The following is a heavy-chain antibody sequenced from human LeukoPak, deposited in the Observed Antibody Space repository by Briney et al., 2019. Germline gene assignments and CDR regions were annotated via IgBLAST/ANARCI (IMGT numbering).Heavy chain of an antibody. CDR3: ARGKEQLVLESFFDY. CDR1: VYTLTELS. CDR2: FNPEDGET. J-gene: IGHJ4*02. V-gene: IGHV1-24*01. D-gene: IGHD6-6*01. Sequence: GASVKVSCKVSVYTLTELSMHWVRQAPGKGREWMGGFNPEDGETIYAQKFQGRVTMTEDTSTDTAYMELSSLRSEDTAVYYCARGKEQLVLESFFDYWGQGTLVTVSS.